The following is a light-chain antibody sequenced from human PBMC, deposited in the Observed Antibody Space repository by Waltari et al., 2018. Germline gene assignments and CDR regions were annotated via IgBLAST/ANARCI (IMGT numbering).Light chain of an antibody. CDR1: QCISKW. CDR2: KAS. CDR3: QQYNSYSLLS. Sequence: DIQMTQSPSTLSASVGDSVILSCRASQCISKWLAWYQQKPGKAPKLLIYKASTLESGVPSRFSGSGSGTEFTLTISSLQPEDFATYYCQQYNSYSLLSFGGGTKVEIK. V-gene: IGKV1-5*03. J-gene: IGKJ4*01.